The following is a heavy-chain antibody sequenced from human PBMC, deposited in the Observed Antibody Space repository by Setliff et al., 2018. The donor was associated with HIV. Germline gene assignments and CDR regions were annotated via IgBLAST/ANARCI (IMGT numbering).Heavy chain of an antibody. V-gene: IGHV3-30*02. CDR3: AKDNNYYDSSSYMYYFDY. CDR1: GLTFSSYG. Sequence: PGGSLRLSCAVSGLTFSSYGMHWVRQAPGKGLEWVAFIRYDGSNKYYADSVKGRITISRDNSKNTLYLQMNSLRAEDTAAYYCAKDNNYYDSSSYMYYFDYWGQGTLVTVSS. J-gene: IGHJ4*02. CDR2: IRYDGSNK. D-gene: IGHD3-22*01.